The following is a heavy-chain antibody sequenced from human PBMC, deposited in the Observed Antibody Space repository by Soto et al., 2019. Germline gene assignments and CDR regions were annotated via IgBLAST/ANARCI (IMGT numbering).Heavy chain of an antibody. V-gene: IGHV3-48*01. CDR1: GFTFSSYS. D-gene: IGHD5-18*01. CDR2: ISSSSSTI. Sequence: GGSLRLSCAASGFTFSSYSMNWDRQAPGKGLEWVSYISSSSSTIYYADSVKGRFTISRDNAKNSLYLQMNSLRAEDTAVYYCAREWAMADYWGQGTLVTVSS. CDR3: AREWAMADY. J-gene: IGHJ4*02.